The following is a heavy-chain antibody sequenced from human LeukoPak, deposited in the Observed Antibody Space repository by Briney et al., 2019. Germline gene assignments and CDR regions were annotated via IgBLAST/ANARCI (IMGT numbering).Heavy chain of an antibody. V-gene: IGHV4-34*01. Sequence: PETLSLTCAVYGGSFSGYYWSWIRQPPGKGLEWIGEINHRGSTNYNPSLKSRVTISVDTSKNQFSLKLSSVTAADTAVYYCARGRDGYNDYWGQGTLVTVSS. CDR3: ARGRDGYNDY. D-gene: IGHD5-24*01. CDR2: INHRGST. J-gene: IGHJ4*02. CDR1: GGSFSGYY.